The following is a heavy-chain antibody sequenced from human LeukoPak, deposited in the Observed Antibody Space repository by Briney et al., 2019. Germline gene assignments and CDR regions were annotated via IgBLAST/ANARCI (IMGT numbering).Heavy chain of an antibody. Sequence: SETLSLTCTVSDGSISGYYWSWIRQPPGKGLEWIGEINHSGSTNYNPSLKSRVTISVDTSKNQFSLKLSSVTAADTAVYYCARGRVRVAGYCSSTSCYTNNWFDPWGQGTLVTVSS. D-gene: IGHD2-2*02. CDR2: INHSGST. J-gene: IGHJ5*02. CDR3: ARGRVRVAGYCSSTSCYTNNWFDP. V-gene: IGHV4-34*01. CDR1: DGSISGYY.